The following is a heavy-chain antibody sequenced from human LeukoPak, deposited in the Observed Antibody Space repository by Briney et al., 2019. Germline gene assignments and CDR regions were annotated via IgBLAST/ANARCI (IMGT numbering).Heavy chain of an antibody. D-gene: IGHD6-19*01. CDR1: GYTFTGYD. CDR3: ATEIAVADSDY. Sequence: ASVKVSCKASGYTFTGYDMHWVRQTPGQGLEWMGWINPNSGGTNYAQKFQGRVTMTRDTSISTAYMELSRLRSDDTAVYYCATEIAVADSDYWGQGTLVTVSS. CDR2: INPNSGGT. J-gene: IGHJ4*02. V-gene: IGHV1-2*02.